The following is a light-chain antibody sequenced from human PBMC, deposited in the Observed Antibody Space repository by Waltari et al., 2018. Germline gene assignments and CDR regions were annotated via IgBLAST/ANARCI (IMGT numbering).Light chain of an antibody. CDR2: GND. CDR3: QSYDTSLLGV. CDR1: SSNIGAGYD. J-gene: IGLJ3*02. V-gene: IGLV1-40*01. Sequence: QSVLTQPPSVSGAPGQRVPIPSPGSSSNIGAGYDVHWYQQLPGTAPKLLIYGNDNRPSGVPDRFSGSKSGTSASLAITGLQAEDEAHYYCQSYDTSLLGVFGGGTKLTVL.